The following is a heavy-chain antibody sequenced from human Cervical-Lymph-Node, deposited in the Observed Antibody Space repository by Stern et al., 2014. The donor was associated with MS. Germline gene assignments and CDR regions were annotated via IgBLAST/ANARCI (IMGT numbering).Heavy chain of an antibody. CDR1: GFTFTDHF. CDR3: ARANFRGFFYGMDV. Sequence: VQLVESGGGLVKPGGSLRLSCAVGGFTFTDHFMSWIRQTPGKGLEWISYISGSGTNRYYADSVKGRFTVSRDNARNSLYLQMNSLRAEDTAVYYCARANFRGFFYGMDVWGQGTTVTVSS. V-gene: IGHV3-11*01. CDR2: ISGSGTNR. D-gene: IGHD1-1*01. J-gene: IGHJ6*02.